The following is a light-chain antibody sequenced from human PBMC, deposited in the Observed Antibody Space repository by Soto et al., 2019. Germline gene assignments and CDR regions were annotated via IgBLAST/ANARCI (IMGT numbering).Light chain of an antibody. CDR1: QSISNS. V-gene: IGKV1-39*01. CDR2: GAS. CDR3: QQTYNTPRT. Sequence: DIQMTQSPSSLSASVGDRVTITCRASQSISNSLNWYQQKPGKAPNLLIYGASTLQSGVPSRFSGSGSGTDFTLTISSLQPEDCATYYCQQTYNTPRTFGQGTKVELK. J-gene: IGKJ1*01.